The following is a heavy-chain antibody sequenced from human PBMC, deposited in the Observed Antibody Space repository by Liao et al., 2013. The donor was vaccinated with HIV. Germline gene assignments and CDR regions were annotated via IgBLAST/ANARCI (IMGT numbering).Heavy chain of an antibody. CDR3: ARDDSRWVVRSEY. V-gene: IGHV4-4*07. CDR1: GGSISNYY. Sequence: QVQLQESGPGLVKPSETLSLTCTVSGGSISNYYWSWIRQSAGKGLEWIGRIHSSGSTNYNPSFRSRVTISIDTSKNQFSLNMNSATAADTAVYYCARDDSRWVVRSEYW. J-gene: IGHJ4*01. CDR2: IHSSGST. D-gene: IGHD6-13*01.